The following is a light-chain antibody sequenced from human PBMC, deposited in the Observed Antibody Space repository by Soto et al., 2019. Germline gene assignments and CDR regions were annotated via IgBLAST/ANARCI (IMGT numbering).Light chain of an antibody. V-gene: IGLV2-14*01. CDR2: EVD. Sequence: QSALTQPASVSGSPGQSVSISCTGSTSDVGAYNYVAWYRHKPGKAPRLLIYEVDHRPSGISPRFSGSKSGNTASLTISGLQTDDEADYYCSSYTVINTAVFGGGTKLTVL. CDR1: TSDVGAYNY. CDR3: SSYTVINTAV. J-gene: IGLJ3*02.